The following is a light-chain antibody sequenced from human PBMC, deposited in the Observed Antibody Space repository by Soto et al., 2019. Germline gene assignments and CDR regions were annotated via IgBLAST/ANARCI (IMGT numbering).Light chain of an antibody. J-gene: IGKJ3*01. CDR2: DTS. CDR3: QHYGRSPGLFT. Sequence: EIVLTQSPGTLSLSPGERATLSCGASQSFSSTYLAWYQQKPGQAPRLLIYDTSNRATGIPDRFSGSGSGTDFTLTISRLEPEDFAVYYCQHYGRSPGLFTFGPGTKVDIK. CDR1: QSFSSTY. V-gene: IGKV3-20*01.